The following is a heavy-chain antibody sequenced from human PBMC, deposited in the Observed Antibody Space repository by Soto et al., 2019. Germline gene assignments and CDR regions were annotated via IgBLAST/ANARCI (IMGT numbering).Heavy chain of an antibody. Sequence: QVQLLQSGAEVKKPGSSVKFSCKASGGTFSSYTISWVRQAPGQGLEWMGRIIPILGIANYAQKFQGRVTIPADKSTSTAYMGLSRLRSQDTAVYYCASVQRWLQIRSYYYGMDVWGQGTTVTVSS. V-gene: IGHV1-69*02. J-gene: IGHJ6*02. CDR2: IIPILGIA. D-gene: IGHD5-12*01. CDR3: ASVQRWLQIRSYYYGMDV. CDR1: GGTFSSYT.